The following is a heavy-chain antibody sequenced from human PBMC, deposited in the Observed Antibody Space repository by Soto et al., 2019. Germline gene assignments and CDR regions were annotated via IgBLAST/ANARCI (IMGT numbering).Heavy chain of an antibody. CDR1: GYTFTSYG. J-gene: IGHJ6*02. CDR3: ARDLRAAMAYYYYYGMDV. V-gene: IGHV1-18*01. D-gene: IGHD5-18*01. Sequence: EASVKVSCKASGYTFTSYGISWVRQAPGQGLEWMGWISAYNGNTNYAQKLQGRVTMTTDTSTSTAYMELRSLRSDDTAVYYCARDLRAAMAYYYYYGMDVWGQGTTVTVSS. CDR2: ISAYNGNT.